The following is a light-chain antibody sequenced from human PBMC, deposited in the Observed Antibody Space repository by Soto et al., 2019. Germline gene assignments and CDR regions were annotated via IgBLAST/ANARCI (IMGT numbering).Light chain of an antibody. V-gene: IGKV1-39*01. CDR2: AVS. J-gene: IGKJ5*01. Sequence: DIQMTQSPSSLSASVGDRVTITCRASQSISSYLNWYQHKPGKAPKLLIYAVSSVQSGVPSRFSGSGSGTDFTLTISNLQPEDFSTYYCQQSYDTPITFGQGIRLEIK. CDR3: QQSYDTPIT. CDR1: QSISSY.